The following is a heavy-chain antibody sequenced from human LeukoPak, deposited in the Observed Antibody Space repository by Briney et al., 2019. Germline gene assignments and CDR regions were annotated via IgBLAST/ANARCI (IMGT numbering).Heavy chain of an antibody. CDR3: ARRGIIVVVTASPFDAFDI. D-gene: IGHD2-21*02. CDR1: GGSISSSSYY. V-gene: IGHV4-39*01. Sequence: SETLSLTCTVSGGSISSSSYYWGWIRQPPGKGLEWIGSIYYSGSTYYNPSLKSRVTISVDTSKNQFSLKLSSVTAADTAVYYCARRGIIVVVTASPFDAFDIWGQGKMVTVSS. CDR2: IYYSGST. J-gene: IGHJ3*02.